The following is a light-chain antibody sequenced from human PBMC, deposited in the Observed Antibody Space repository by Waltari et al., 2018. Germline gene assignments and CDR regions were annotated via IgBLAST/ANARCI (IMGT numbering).Light chain of an antibody. V-gene: IGLV1-40*01. CDR1: SSNIGAGHD. CDR3: QSYDSSLGGSRV. CDR2: SNN. J-gene: IGLJ1*01. Sequence: QSVLTQPPSVSGAPGQRVTISCTGSSSNIGAGHDVHWYQHLPGTAPKLLIYSNNNRPSGVPDRFSGSKSGTSASLGITGLQAEDEADYYCQSYDSSLGGSRVFGTGTKVTVL.